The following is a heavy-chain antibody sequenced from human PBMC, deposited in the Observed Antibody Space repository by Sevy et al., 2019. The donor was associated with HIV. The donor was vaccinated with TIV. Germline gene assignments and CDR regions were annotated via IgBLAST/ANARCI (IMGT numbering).Heavy chain of an antibody. CDR2: ICYTGST. J-gene: IGHJ5*02. Sequence: SETLSLTCTVFGGSISAYYWSWIRQPPGKGLEYIGYICYTGSTNYNPSLKSRVTISVDTSKNQFSLRLTSVTAADTAIYYCARAPPVRSGDDSLNWFDPWGQGTLVTVSS. CDR1: GGSISAYY. D-gene: IGHD5-12*01. V-gene: IGHV4-59*01. CDR3: ARAPPVRSGDDSLNWFDP.